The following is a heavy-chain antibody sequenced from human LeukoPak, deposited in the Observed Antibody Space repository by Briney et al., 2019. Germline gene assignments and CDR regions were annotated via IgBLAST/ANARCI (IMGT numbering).Heavy chain of an antibody. D-gene: IGHD3-3*01. Sequence: ASVKVSCKASGYTFTGYGISWVRQAPGQGLEWTGWISAYNGNTNYAQKLQGRVTMTTDTSTSTAYMELRSLRSDDTAVYYCARIPKSYYDFWSGYDYGMDVWGQGTTVTVSS. CDR1: GYTFTGYG. V-gene: IGHV1-18*01. CDR3: ARIPKSYYDFWSGYDYGMDV. CDR2: ISAYNGNT. J-gene: IGHJ6*02.